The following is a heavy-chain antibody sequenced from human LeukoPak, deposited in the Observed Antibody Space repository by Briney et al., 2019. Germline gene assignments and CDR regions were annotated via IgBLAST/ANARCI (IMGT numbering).Heavy chain of an antibody. D-gene: IGHD2/OR15-2a*01. CDR3: ARSPLFFYHMDV. Sequence: PSETLSLTCGVSGYSISSDYYWGWIRQSPGKGLEWIVTMHHSGGTYYNPSLRSRVPISVATSKNQFSLRLSSGTATDTAVYYCARSPLFFYHMDVWGKGTTVTVSS. J-gene: IGHJ6*03. CDR2: MHHSGGT. V-gene: IGHV4-38-2*01. CDR1: GYSISSDYY.